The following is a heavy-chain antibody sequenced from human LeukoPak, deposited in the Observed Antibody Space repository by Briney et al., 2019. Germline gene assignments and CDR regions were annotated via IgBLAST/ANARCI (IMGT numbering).Heavy chain of an antibody. Sequence: PSETPSLTCTVSGGSISAYYWNWIRQPPGKGLEWIGYIYSSGSPNYNPSLKSRVTISVDTSRNQFSLRLSSMTAADTAVYYCARRLGTYFDYWGQGALVTVSS. V-gene: IGHV4-4*09. J-gene: IGHJ4*02. CDR3: ARRLGTYFDY. CDR2: IYSSGSP. D-gene: IGHD1-26*01. CDR1: GGSISAYY.